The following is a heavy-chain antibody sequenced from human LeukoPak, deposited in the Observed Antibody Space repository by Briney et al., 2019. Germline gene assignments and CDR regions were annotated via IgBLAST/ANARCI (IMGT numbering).Heavy chain of an antibody. CDR3: AKDHSGYATSSFDY. J-gene: IGHJ4*02. CDR2: ISGSGGST. CDR1: GFTFSSYE. D-gene: IGHD5-12*01. Sequence: GGSLRLSCAASGFTFSSYEMNWVRQAPGKGLEWVSAISGSGGSTYYADSVEGRFTISRDNSKNTLYLQMNSLRAEDTAVYYCAKDHSGYATSSFDYWGQGTLVTVSS. V-gene: IGHV3-23*01.